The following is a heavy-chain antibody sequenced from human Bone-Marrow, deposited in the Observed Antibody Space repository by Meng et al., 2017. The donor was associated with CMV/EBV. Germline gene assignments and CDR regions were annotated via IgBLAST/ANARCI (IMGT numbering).Heavy chain of an antibody. J-gene: IGHJ5*02. CDR2: INHSGSA. V-gene: IGHV4-34*01. CDR3: ARGVGHGYDFAFDP. CDR1: GGSLSGYY. Sequence: SETLSLTCAVYGGSLSGYYWSWIRQPPGKGLEWIGEINHSGSANYNPSLKSRVTISVDTSKNQFSLKVSSVTAADTAVYYCARGVGHGYDFAFDPWGQGTLVTVSS. D-gene: IGHD5-12*01.